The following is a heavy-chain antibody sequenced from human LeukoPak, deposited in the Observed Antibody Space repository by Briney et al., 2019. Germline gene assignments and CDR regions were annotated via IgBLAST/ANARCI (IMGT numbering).Heavy chain of an antibody. CDR2: IKQDVSEK. V-gene: IGHV3-7*01. CDR3: ARTKEPYSSSWYAYSSGRDGSVFDI. D-gene: IGHD6-13*01. CDR1: GVTPFVDS. J-gene: IGHJ3*02. Sequence: PLGSLRLSSAASGVTPFVDSISSGCDSPREGVWCGSNIKQDVSEKSYMDSVRGRFTLSRDNAKNSLYLQMNSLRAEDTAVYYCARTKEPYSSSWYAYSSGRDGSVFDIWGEGTMVTVSS.